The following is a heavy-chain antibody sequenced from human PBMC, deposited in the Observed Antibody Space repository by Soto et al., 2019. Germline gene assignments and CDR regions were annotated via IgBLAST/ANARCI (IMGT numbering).Heavy chain of an antibody. J-gene: IGHJ3*02. D-gene: IGHD5-12*01. CDR2: INPSGGST. CDR1: GYTFTSYY. V-gene: IGHV1-46*01. CDR3: AAAGEYSGYENAFDI. Sequence: ASVKVSCKASGYTFTSYYMHWVRQAPGQGLEWMGIINPSGGSTSYAQKFQGRVTMTRDTSTSTAYMELTSLRSEDTAVYYCAAAGEYSGYENAFDIWGQGTMVTVS.